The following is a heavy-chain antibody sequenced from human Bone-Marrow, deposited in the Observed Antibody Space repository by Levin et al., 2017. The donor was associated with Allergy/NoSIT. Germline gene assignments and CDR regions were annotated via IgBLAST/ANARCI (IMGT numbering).Heavy chain of an antibody. CDR1: GGTFSSYG. CDR2: IIPVFRAP. D-gene: IGHD3-16*01. V-gene: IGHV1-69*01. CDR3: ASARGGGRRVGGFRYYGIDD. Sequence: KISCKAFGGTFSSYGISWVRQAPGQGLEWMGGIIPVFRAPHSAQKFRGRVAISADESTTTALMELSSLTSDGTAVYYCASARGGGRRVGGFRYYGIDDWGQGTTVTVSS. J-gene: IGHJ4*01.